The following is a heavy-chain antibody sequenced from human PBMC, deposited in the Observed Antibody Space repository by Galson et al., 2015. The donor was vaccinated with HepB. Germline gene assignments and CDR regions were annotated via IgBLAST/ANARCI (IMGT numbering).Heavy chain of an antibody. CDR2: ISGSGGST. J-gene: IGHJ4*02. CDR3: AKDQRSAWYVLDY. CDR1: GFIFSNYA. Sequence: SLRLSCAASGFIFSNYAMSWVRQAPGKGLGWVSAISGSGGSTYYTGSVKGRFTISRDNSKHTLYLQMNSLRAEDTAVYYCAKDQRSAWYVLDYWGQGTQVTVSS. D-gene: IGHD6-19*01. V-gene: IGHV3-23*01.